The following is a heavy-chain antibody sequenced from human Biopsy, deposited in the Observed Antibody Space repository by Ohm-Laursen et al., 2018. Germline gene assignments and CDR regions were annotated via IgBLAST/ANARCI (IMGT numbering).Heavy chain of an antibody. Sequence: ASVKVSCKVSGGTFIDYAISWVRQAPGQGLEWMGGIIPMFGTANYAQMFQGRVTISADESTSTSYMELSSLTTEDTAIYYCARGPHSGSHSCFDYWGRGTLVTVSS. J-gene: IGHJ4*02. V-gene: IGHV1-69*13. CDR3: ARGPHSGSHSCFDY. CDR2: IIPMFGTA. D-gene: IGHD1-26*01. CDR1: GGTFIDYA.